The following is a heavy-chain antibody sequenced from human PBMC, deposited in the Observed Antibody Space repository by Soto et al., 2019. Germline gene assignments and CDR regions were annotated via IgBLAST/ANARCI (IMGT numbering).Heavy chain of an antibody. J-gene: IGHJ6*02. Sequence: QVQLVQSGAEVKKPGSSVKVSCKASGGTFSSYAISWVRQAPGQGLEWMGGIIPIFGTANYAQKFQGRVTITADESTSTDYMELSSLRSEDTAVYYCARVVLEDFWSGYSWYYGMDVWGQGTTVTVSS. V-gene: IGHV1-69*12. D-gene: IGHD3-3*01. CDR3: ARVVLEDFWSGYSWYYGMDV. CDR2: IIPIFGTA. CDR1: GGTFSSYA.